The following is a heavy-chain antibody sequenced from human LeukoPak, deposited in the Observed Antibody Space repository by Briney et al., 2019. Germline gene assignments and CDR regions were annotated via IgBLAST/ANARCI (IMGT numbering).Heavy chain of an antibody. CDR2: INHSGST. D-gene: IGHD1-7*01. CDR1: GGSFSGYY. CDR3: ARDTGWTGTQQQDY. J-gene: IGHJ4*02. V-gene: IGHV4-34*01. Sequence: SETLSLTCAVYGGSFSGYYWSWIRQPPGKGLEWIGEINHSGSTNYNPSLKSRVTISVDTSKNQFSLKLSSVTAADTAVYYCARDTGWTGTQQQDYWGQGTLVTVSS.